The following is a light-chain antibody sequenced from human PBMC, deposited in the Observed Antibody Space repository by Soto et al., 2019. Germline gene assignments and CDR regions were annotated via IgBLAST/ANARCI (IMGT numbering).Light chain of an antibody. CDR1: QSISSY. CDR2: AAS. V-gene: IGKV1-39*01. CDR3: QQSYSTLSLT. Sequence: DIQMTQSPSSLSASVGDRVTITCRASQSISSYLNWYQQKPGKAPKLLIYAASSLQSGVPSRFSGSGSGTHFTLTISSLQPEDFATYYCQQSYSTLSLTFGQGTRMETK. J-gene: IGKJ5*01.